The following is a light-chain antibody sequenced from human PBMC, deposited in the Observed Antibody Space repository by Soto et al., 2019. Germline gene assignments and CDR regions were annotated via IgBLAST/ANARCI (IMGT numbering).Light chain of an antibody. CDR1: SSNIGEGHD. CDR2: GNT. CDR3: QSYDSSLSAWV. J-gene: IGLJ3*02. Sequence: QSVLTQPPSVSGAPGQRVTISCSVSSSNIGEGHDVHWYQQLPGTAPKLLMYGNTNRPSGVPDLFSGSKSGTSASLAITGLQAEDEADYYCQSYDSSLSAWVFGGGTKLTVL. V-gene: IGLV1-40*01.